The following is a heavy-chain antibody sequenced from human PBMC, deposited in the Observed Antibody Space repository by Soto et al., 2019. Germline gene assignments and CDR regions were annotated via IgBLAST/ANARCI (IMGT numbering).Heavy chain of an antibody. CDR1: GFAFRSYN. CDR2: ISSGSSNI. J-gene: IGHJ4*02. CDR3: ASATVVAGTFDF. V-gene: IGHV3-21*01. D-gene: IGHD2-15*01. Sequence: PGGSLTLSCAGSGFAFRSYNMNWVRQPPGKGLEWVASISSGSSNIYYADSVKGRFTISRDNAKDSLYLQMDSLRAEDLAVYYCASATVVAGTFDFWGQGTLLTVSS.